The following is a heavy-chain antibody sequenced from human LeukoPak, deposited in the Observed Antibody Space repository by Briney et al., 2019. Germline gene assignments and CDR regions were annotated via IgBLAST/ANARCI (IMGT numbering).Heavy chain of an antibody. V-gene: IGHV1-69*13. CDR3: ASGTIFGVALNWFDP. Sequence: SVKVSCKASGYTFTSYGISWVRQAPGQGLEWMGGIIPIFGTANYAQKFQGRVTITAGESTSTAYMELSSLRSEDTAVYYCASGTIFGVALNWFDPWGQGTLVTVSS. D-gene: IGHD3-3*01. CDR2: IIPIFGTA. J-gene: IGHJ5*02. CDR1: GYTFTSYG.